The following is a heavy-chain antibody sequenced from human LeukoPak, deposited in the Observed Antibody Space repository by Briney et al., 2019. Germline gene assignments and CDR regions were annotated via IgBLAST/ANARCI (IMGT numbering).Heavy chain of an antibody. CDR2: INPSGGST. V-gene: IGHV1-46*01. CDR3: ARVRGWNYGQHYFDY. D-gene: IGHD1-7*01. CDR1: GYTFTSYY. J-gene: IGHJ4*02. Sequence: ASVKVSCKASGYTFTSYYMHWVRQAPGQGLEWMGIINPSGGSTSYAQKFQGRVTMTRDMSTSTVYMELSSLRSEDTAVYYCARVRGWNYGQHYFDYWGQETLVTVSS.